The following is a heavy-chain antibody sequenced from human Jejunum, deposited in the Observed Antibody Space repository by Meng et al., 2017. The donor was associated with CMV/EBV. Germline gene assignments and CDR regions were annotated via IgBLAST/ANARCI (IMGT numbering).Heavy chain of an antibody. CDR3: EKGNSYGFEY. D-gene: IGHD5-18*01. J-gene: IGHJ4*02. CDR1: CETFKGYN. V-gene: IGHV1-2*06. CDR2: IITATSGT. Sequence: SCTGSCETFKGYNLDRVREGPGRRIARMGRIITATSGTDNATKNRGRVTITSDMSMSTGYMDLNGLRSDARAVYYCEKGNSYGFEYWGQGTLVTVSS.